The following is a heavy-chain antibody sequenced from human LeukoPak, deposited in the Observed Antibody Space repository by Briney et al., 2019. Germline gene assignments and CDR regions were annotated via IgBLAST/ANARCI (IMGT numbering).Heavy chain of an antibody. CDR2: MNPNSGNT. Sequence: ASVKVSCKASGYTFTSYDINWVRQATGQGLEWMGWMNPNSGNTGYAQKFQGRVTMTRNTSISTAYMELSSLRSEDTAVCYCARVDTAILRFDYWGQGTLVTVSS. V-gene: IGHV1-8*01. J-gene: IGHJ4*02. D-gene: IGHD5-18*01. CDR1: GYTFTSYD. CDR3: ARVDTAILRFDY.